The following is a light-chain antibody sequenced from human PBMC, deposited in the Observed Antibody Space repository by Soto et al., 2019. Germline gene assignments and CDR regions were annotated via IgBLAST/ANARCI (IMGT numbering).Light chain of an antibody. CDR2: LNSDGSH. V-gene: IGLV4-69*01. CDR3: QTWGTGFWV. J-gene: IGLJ3*02. Sequence: QLVLTQSPSASASLGASVELTCTLSSGHSSYAIAWHQQQPEKGPRYLMKLNSDGSHSKGDGIPDRFSGSSSGAERYLTISSLQSEDEADYYCQTWGTGFWVFGGGTKVTVL. CDR1: SGHSSYA.